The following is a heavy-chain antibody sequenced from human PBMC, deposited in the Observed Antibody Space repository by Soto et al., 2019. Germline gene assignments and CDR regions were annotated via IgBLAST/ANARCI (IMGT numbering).Heavy chain of an antibody. Sequence: GGSLRLSCAASGFTFSSYAMSWVRQAPGKGLEWVSAISGSGGSTYYADSVKGRFTISRDNSKNTLYLQMNSLRAEDTAVYYCAKVYVWRIRIRWIPDGMDVWGQGTTVNVSS. CDR1: GFTFSSYA. V-gene: IGHV3-23*01. CDR2: ISGSGGST. J-gene: IGHJ6*02. CDR3: AKVYVWRIRIRWIPDGMDV. D-gene: IGHD3-16*01.